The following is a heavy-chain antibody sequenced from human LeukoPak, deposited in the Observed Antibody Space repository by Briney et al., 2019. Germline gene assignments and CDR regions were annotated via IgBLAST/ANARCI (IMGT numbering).Heavy chain of an antibody. CDR3: AREALYYDILTGYYLSRYFDY. CDR2: IKQDGSEK. J-gene: IGHJ4*02. Sequence: GGSLRLSCAASGFTFSSYWMSWVRQAPGKGLEWVANIKQDGSEKYYVDSVKGRFTISRDNAKNSLYLQMNSLRAEDTAVYYCAREALYYDILTGYYLSRYFDYWGQGTLVTVSS. CDR1: GFTFSSYW. V-gene: IGHV3-7*03. D-gene: IGHD3-9*01.